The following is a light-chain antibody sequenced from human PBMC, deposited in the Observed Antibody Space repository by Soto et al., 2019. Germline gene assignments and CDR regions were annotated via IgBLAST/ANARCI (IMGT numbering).Light chain of an antibody. J-gene: IGKJ1*01. CDR3: HQYDSWT. CDR1: QSVSSN. V-gene: IGKV3-15*01. CDR2: GAS. Sequence: EIVMTQSPATLSVSPGAGGTLSCWASQSVSSNLAWYQQKPGQAPRLLIYGASTRATGVPDRFSGSGSGTDFTLTISRLEPEDLAVYYCHQYDSWTFGQGTKVDIK.